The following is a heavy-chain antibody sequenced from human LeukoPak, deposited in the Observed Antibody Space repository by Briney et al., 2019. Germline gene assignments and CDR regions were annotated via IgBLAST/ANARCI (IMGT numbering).Heavy chain of an antibody. CDR2: ISNSGGTK. J-gene: IGHJ4*02. V-gene: IGHV3-11*01. CDR1: GFTFGDYY. D-gene: IGHD6-6*01. Sequence: PGGPLRLSCAASGFTFGDYYMAWIRQAPGKGLEYISDISNSGGTKYYADSVKGRFTISRDNAKNSLILQMDRLTFEDTAIYYCARDTLTDIAARPLDYWGQGTLVTVSS. CDR3: ARDTLTDIAARPLDY.